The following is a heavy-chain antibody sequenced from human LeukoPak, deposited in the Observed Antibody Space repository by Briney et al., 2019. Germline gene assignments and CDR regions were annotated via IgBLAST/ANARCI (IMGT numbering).Heavy chain of an antibody. D-gene: IGHD1-26*01. J-gene: IGHJ4*02. CDR3: ARHSVSFPHYFDY. CDR1: GGSLINYY. Sequence: SETLSLTCTVSGGSLINYYWTWIRQSPGKGLEWIAFIYYTGTTHYNPSLKSRVTISVDTSKNQFSLNLNSVTAADTAVYYCARHSVSFPHYFDYWGQGTLVTVSS. V-gene: IGHV4-59*08. CDR2: IYYTGTT.